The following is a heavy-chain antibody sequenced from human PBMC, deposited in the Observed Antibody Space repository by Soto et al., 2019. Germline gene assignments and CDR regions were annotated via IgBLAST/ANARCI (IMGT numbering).Heavy chain of an antibody. D-gene: IGHD5-12*01. Sequence: SETLSLTCNVSGGSISGYYWSWIRQAPGKGLQWIGYIFHTGSTSYNPSLRSRVTISVDTSKNQFSLNMNSVTAADTAVYYCAKVRGYASGWRYFDYWGQGTLVTV. CDR1: GGSISGYY. CDR2: IFHTGST. V-gene: IGHV4-59*01. J-gene: IGHJ4*02. CDR3: AKVRGYASGWRYFDY.